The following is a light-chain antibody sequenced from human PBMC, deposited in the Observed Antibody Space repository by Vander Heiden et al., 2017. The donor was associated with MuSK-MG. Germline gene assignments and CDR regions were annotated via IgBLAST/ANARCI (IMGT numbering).Light chain of an antibody. J-gene: IGKJ1*01. CDR2: GAS. Sequence: EIVMTQSPATLSVSPGERATLPCRASQSVSSNLAWYQQKPGQAPRLLIYGASTRATGIPARFSGSGSGTEFTLTISSLQSEDFAVYYCQQYYNWLIFGRGTKVEIK. V-gene: IGKV3-15*01. CDR3: QQYYNWLI. CDR1: QSVSSN.